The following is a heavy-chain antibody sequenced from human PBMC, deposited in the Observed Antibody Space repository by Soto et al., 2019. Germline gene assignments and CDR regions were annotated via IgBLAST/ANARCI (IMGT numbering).Heavy chain of an antibody. Sequence: GGSLRLSCAASGFTFSSYGMHWVRQAPGKGLEWVAVIWYDGSNKYYADSVKGRFTISRDNSKNTLYLQMNSLRAEDTAVYYCARWQLGGENYGMDVWGQGTTVTVSS. V-gene: IGHV3-33*01. J-gene: IGHJ6*02. D-gene: IGHD6-13*01. CDR1: GFTFSSYG. CDR3: ARWQLGGENYGMDV. CDR2: IWYDGSNK.